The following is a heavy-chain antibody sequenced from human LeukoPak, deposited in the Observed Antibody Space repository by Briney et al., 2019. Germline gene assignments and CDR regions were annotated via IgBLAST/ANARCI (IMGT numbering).Heavy chain of an antibody. D-gene: IGHD6-6*01. CDR1: GFTCSSYS. Sequence: GGSLRLSCAASGFTCSSYSMNWVRQAPGKGLEWVSSISSSSSYIYYADSVKGRFTVSRDNAKNSLYLQMNSLRAEDTAVYYCAREYSSSSFDYWGQGTLVTVSS. CDR2: ISSSSSYI. V-gene: IGHV3-21*01. CDR3: AREYSSSSFDY. J-gene: IGHJ4*02.